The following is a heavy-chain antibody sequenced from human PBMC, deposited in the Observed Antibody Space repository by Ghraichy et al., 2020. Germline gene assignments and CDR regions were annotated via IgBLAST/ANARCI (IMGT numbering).Heavy chain of an antibody. J-gene: IGHJ4*02. CDR3: ARRLDNRYRDDYFDN. CDR1: GDSVSSNRAA. V-gene: IGHV6-1*01. D-gene: IGHD4-17*01. CDR2: TFYRSQWYN. Sequence: SQTLSLTCVISGDSVSSNRAAWNWIRQSPGRGLEWLGRTFYRSQWYNEYAVSVQGRIDIRPDTSLNQFSLLLTSVTPEDTATYYCARRLDNRYRDDYFDNWGQGTLVTVSS.